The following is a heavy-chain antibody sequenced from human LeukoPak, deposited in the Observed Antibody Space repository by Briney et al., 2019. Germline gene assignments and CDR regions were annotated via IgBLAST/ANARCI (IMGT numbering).Heavy chain of an antibody. CDR3: ARDHGYSSSWYAFDI. CDR1: GFTFSDYY. J-gene: IGHJ3*02. CDR2: ISSSGSTI. Sequence: GGSLRLSCAASGFTFSDYYMSWIRQAPGKGLEWVSYISSSGSTIYYADSVKGRFTISRDNAKNSLYLQMNSLRAEDTAVYYCARDHGYSSSWYAFDIWGQGTMVTVSS. V-gene: IGHV3-11*01. D-gene: IGHD6-13*01.